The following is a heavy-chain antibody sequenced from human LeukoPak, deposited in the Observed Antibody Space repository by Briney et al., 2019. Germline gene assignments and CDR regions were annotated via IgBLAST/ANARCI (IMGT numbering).Heavy chain of an antibody. CDR2: IYYSGST. V-gene: IGHV4-4*08. CDR3: ARDRGITMVRGRAGAFDI. J-gene: IGHJ3*02. D-gene: IGHD3-10*01. CDR1: GGSISSYY. Sequence: PSETLSLTCTVSGGSISSYYWSWIRQPPGKGLEWIGYIYYSGSTNYNPSLKSRVTISVDTSKNQFSLKLSSVTAADTAVYYCARDRGITMVRGRAGAFDIWGQGTMVTVSS.